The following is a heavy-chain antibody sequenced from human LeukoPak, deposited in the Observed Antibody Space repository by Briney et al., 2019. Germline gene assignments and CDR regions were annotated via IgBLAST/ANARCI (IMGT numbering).Heavy chain of an antibody. D-gene: IGHD7-27*01. CDR3: VGGAPNWGFDY. Sequence: GSLRLSCGASGFTFSTSWMIWVRQAPGKGLEWVANLNQDGGEKYYVDSVKGRFTISRDNGRNSLYLQMDSLRVEDTAVYYCVGGAPNWGFDYWGQGTLVTVSS. V-gene: IGHV3-7*03. CDR2: LNQDGGEK. CDR1: GFTFSTSW. J-gene: IGHJ4*02.